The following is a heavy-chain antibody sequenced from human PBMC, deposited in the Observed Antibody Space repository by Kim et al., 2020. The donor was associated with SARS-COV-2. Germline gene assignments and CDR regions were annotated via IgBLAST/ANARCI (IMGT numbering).Heavy chain of an antibody. J-gene: IGHJ4*02. V-gene: IGHV4-59*09. CDR3: ARGVGIWSGYYYFDY. D-gene: IGHD3-3*01. Sequence: PPLKGRVTISVATSKNQFSLKLSSVTAADTAVYCCARGVGIWSGYYYFDYWGQGTLVTVSS.